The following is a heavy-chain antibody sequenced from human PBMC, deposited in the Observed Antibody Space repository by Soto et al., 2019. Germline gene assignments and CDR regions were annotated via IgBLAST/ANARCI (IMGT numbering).Heavy chain of an antibody. CDR1: GGSISSSSYY. Sequence: SETLSLTCTVSGGSISSSSYYWGWIRQPPGKGLEWIGSIYYSGSTYYNPSLKSRVTISVDTSKNQFSLKLSSVTAADTAVYYCATRFFMITFGGVFPNNDYWGQGTLVTVSS. D-gene: IGHD3-16*01. V-gene: IGHV4-39*01. J-gene: IGHJ4*02. CDR2: IYYSGST. CDR3: ATRFFMITFGGVFPNNDY.